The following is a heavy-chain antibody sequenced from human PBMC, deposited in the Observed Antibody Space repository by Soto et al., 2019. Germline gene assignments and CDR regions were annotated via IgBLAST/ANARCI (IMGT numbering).Heavy chain of an antibody. CDR3: ARGSFSSSSSWFDP. D-gene: IGHD6-6*01. J-gene: IGHJ5*02. V-gene: IGHV4-31*03. CDR2: ISYTGRT. CDR1: GGSISSDANF. Sequence: SETLSLTCTVSGGSISSDANFWSWIRQLPGRGLEWIGYISYTGRTYYTPSLNSRLTISLDTSKNLFSLRLSAVTAADTAVYFCARGSFSSSSSWFDPWGQGTLVTVS.